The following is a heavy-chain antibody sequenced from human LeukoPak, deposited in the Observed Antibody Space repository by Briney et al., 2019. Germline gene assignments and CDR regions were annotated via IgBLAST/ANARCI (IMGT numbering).Heavy chain of an antibody. CDR1: GYTFTSYY. CDR3: ATGAAAGYCSGGSCYPHYYYMDV. V-gene: IGHV1-46*01. Sequence: ASVKVSCKASGYTFTSYYMHWVRQAPGQGLEWVGIINPSGDPTTYAQKFQGRVTMTEDTSTDTAYMELSSLRSEDTAVYYCATGAAAGYCSGGSCYPHYYYMDVWGKGTTVTISS. D-gene: IGHD2-15*01. CDR2: INPSGDPT. J-gene: IGHJ6*03.